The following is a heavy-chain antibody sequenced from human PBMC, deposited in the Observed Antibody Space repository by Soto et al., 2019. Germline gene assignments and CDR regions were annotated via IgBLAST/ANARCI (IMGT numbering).Heavy chain of an antibody. Sequence: QLLESGGGLVQPGGSLRLSCVASASSFSSYAMSWVRQAPGKGLEWVAAISGGDENTYYADSVKGRFTISRDNSKNTLFLQMNSLRDEDTAVYYCAQEGWDLWGQGTTLIVSS. CDR3: AQEGWDL. CDR1: ASSFSSYA. CDR2: ISGGDENT. J-gene: IGHJ6*02. V-gene: IGHV3-23*01.